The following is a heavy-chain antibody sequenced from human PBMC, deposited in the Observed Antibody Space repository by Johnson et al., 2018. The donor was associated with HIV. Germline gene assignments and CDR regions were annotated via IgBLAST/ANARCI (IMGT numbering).Heavy chain of an antibody. V-gene: IGHV3-30*03. CDR1: GFAFSSYA. D-gene: IGHD6-6*01. CDR3: ARVQIAARWSDALHF. J-gene: IGHJ3*01. Sequence: QVQLVESGGGVVQPGRSLRLSCAASGFAFSSYAMHWVRQAPGKGLEWVAVISYDGSNKNYADSVKGRFTVSRDNSKNTLFLQMNGLRAEDTAVYYCARVQIAARWSDALHFWGQGTKVTVSS. CDR2: ISYDGSNK.